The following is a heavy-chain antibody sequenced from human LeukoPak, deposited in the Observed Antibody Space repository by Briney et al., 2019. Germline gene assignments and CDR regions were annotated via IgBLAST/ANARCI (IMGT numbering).Heavy chain of an antibody. V-gene: IGHV3-74*01. CDR2: INSDGSST. D-gene: IGHD6-6*01. J-gene: IGHJ6*03. Sequence: LPGGSLRLSCAASGFTFSSYWMHWVRQAPGKGLVWVSRINSDGSSTSYADSVKGRFTISRDNAKNTLYLQMNSLRAEDTAVYYCARDPTPRSSSSSVFTDYYYYMDVWGKGTTVTVSS. CDR1: GFTFSSYW. CDR3: ARDPTPRSSSSSVFTDYYYYMDV.